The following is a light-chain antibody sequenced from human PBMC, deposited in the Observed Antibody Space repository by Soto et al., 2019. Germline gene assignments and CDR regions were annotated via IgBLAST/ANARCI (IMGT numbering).Light chain of an antibody. CDR3: QQLHSYPIT. J-gene: IGKJ5*01. CDR1: QSVSSSY. Sequence: IVLTQSPGTRSLSPVEVATGCCMASQSVSSSYLAWYQQKPGQAPRLLIYGASSRATGIPDRFSGSGSGTEFTLTISRLQPEDFATYYCQQLHSYPITFGQGTRLEIK. CDR2: GAS. V-gene: IGKV3-20*01.